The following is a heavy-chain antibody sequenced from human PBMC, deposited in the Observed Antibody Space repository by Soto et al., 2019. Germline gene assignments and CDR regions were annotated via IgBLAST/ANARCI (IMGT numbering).Heavy chain of an antibody. J-gene: IGHJ6*02. CDR1: GGSISSSSYY. D-gene: IGHD3-9*01. Sequence: PSETLSLTXTVSGGSISSSSYYWGWIRQPPGKGLEWIGSIYYSGSTYYNPSLKSRVTISVDTSKNQFSLKLSSVTAADTAVYYCAKVGVGYFDWLPSSGMDVWGQGTTVTVSS. V-gene: IGHV4-39*01. CDR3: AKVGVGYFDWLPSSGMDV. CDR2: IYYSGST.